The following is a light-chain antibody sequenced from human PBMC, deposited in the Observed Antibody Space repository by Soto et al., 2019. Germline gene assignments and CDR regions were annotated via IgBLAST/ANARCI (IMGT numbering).Light chain of an antibody. J-gene: IGKJ1*01. Sequence: EILLTQSPGTLSLSPGERATLSCRASQSVNSRLAWYQQKPGQAPRLLISGASNRATGIPARFSGSGSGTEFTLTISSLQPDDFATYYCQQYNSYSFGQGTKVDI. V-gene: IGKV3D-15*01. CDR2: GAS. CDR1: QSVNSR. CDR3: QQYNSYS.